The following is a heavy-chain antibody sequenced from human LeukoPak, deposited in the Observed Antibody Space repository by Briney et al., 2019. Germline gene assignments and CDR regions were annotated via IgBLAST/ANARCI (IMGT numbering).Heavy chain of an antibody. V-gene: IGHV3-53*01. J-gene: IGHJ4*02. Sequence: PGGSLRLSCAASGFTVSSNYMSWVRQAPGKGLEWVSVIYSGGSIYYADSVKGRFTISRDNSKNTLYLQMNSLRAEDTAVYYCAKARGEQNGGSNYWGQGTQVIVSS. CDR2: IYSGGSI. D-gene: IGHD2-15*01. CDR1: GFTVSSNY. CDR3: AKARGEQNGGSNY.